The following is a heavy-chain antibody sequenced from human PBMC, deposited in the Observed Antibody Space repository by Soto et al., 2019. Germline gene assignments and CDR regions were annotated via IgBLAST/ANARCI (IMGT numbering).Heavy chain of an antibody. V-gene: IGHV6-1*01. CDR3: TKQKGDSRTYNGLDV. CDR2: AYYRSQWYY. J-gene: IGHJ6*02. CDR1: GDSVSSNSAA. Sequence: QVQLQQSGPGLVKPSQTLSLTCAIPGDSVSSNSAAWNWIRQSPSRVLEWLGRAYYRSQWYYDSAVSVKIRITVIPDTSKNQFSLPLSSVTPEDTAIYYCTKQKGDSRTYNGLDVWGQGTTVTVSS. D-gene: IGHD2-21*02.